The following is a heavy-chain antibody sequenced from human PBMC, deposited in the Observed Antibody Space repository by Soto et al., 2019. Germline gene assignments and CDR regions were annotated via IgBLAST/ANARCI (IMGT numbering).Heavy chain of an antibody. CDR2: IYYSGST. V-gene: IGHV4-59*01. CDR3: ARGPYYYDSSGYYYEIKNWFDP. Sequence: SETLSLTCTVSGGSISSYYWSWIRQPPGKGLEWIGYIYYSGSTNYNPSLKSRVTISVDTSKNQFSLKLSSVTAADTAVYYCARGPYYYDSSGYYYEIKNWFDPWGQGTLVTVYS. J-gene: IGHJ5*02. D-gene: IGHD3-22*01. CDR1: GGSISSYY.